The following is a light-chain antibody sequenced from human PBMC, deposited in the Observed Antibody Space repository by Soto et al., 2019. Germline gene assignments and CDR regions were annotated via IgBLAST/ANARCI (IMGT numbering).Light chain of an antibody. CDR2: DTS. CDR1: QDISNY. V-gene: IGKV1-33*01. J-gene: IGKJ4*01. Sequence: DIQMTQSPSSLSASVGDRVTITCQASQDISNYLNWYQQKPGKAPKLLIYDTSNLEIGVPSRFSGSGSGTDFTFTIRSLQPEDIATYYCHQYDHRPAFGGGTKVDIK. CDR3: HQYDHRPA.